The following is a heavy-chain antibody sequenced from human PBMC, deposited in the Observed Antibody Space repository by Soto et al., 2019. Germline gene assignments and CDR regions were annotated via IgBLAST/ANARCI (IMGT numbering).Heavy chain of an antibody. J-gene: IGHJ6*02. D-gene: IGHD4-17*01. CDR1: GFTFSSYE. CDR3: ARRGPSAMTTVVKGYYYGMDV. V-gene: IGHV3-48*03. Sequence: GGSLRLSCAASGFTFSSYEMNWVRQAPGKGLEWVSYISSSGSTIYYADSVKGRFTSSRDNAKNSLYMQMNSLRAEETADYYCARRGPSAMTTVVKGYYYGMDVWGQGTTVTVSS. CDR2: ISSSGSTI.